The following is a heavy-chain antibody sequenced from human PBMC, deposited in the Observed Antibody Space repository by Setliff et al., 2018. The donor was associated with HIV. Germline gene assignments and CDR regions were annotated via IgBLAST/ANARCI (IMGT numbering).Heavy chain of an antibody. D-gene: IGHD1-20*01. V-gene: IGHV3-74*01. Sequence: PGGSLRLSCVASGLALNNNISTNWMHWVRQAPGKGLVWVSRMKTSEDSRRYAVSVRGRFTISRDNAKNSLYLQMNSLRAEDTAVYYCARDPGRYNGMDVWGQGTTVTVSS. J-gene: IGHJ6*02. CDR2: MKTSEDSR. CDR1: GLALNNNISTNW. CDR3: ARDPGRYNGMDV.